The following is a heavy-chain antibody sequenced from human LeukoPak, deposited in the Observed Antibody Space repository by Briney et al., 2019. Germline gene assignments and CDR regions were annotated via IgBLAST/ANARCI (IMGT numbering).Heavy chain of an antibody. CDR3: AGEAGSYGPVVY. V-gene: IGHV3-72*01. CDR1: GFTFSDHY. CDR2: CRNKANSYTT. D-gene: IGHD3-10*01. J-gene: IGHJ4*02. Sequence: GGSLRLYGAASGFTFSDHYMDWVRQAPGKGLEWVGRCRNKANSYTTEYAASVEGRFTISRDDSKNSLYLQMNSLKAEDTAVYYCAGEAGSYGPVVYWGQGTLVTVSS.